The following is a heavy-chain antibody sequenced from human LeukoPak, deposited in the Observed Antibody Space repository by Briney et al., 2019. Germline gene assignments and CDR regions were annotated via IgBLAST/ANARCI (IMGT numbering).Heavy chain of an antibody. Sequence: ASVKVSCKASGYTFTSYGISWVRQAPGQGLEWMGGIIPIFGTANYAQKFQGRVTITADESTSTAYMELSSLRSEDTAVYYCARDGQDYGDYFWYFDYWGQGTLVTVSS. V-gene: IGHV1-69*13. CDR3: ARDGQDYGDYFWYFDY. CDR1: GYTFTSYG. CDR2: IIPIFGTA. D-gene: IGHD4-17*01. J-gene: IGHJ4*02.